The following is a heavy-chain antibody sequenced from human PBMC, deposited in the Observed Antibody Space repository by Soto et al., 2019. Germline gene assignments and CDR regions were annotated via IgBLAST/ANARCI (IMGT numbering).Heavy chain of an antibody. CDR1: VFTFSNYA. CDR3: AKGDSIFGVVIPHLDS. V-gene: IGHV3-23*01. J-gene: IGHJ5*01. D-gene: IGHD3-3*01. CDR2: ISYSGGST. Sequence: PGWSLRLSCASSVFTFSNYAMSWVRQAPGKGLEWVSGISYSGGSTYYAESVEGRFTISRDDPKDTLFLQMNSLRPEDTAVYYCAKGDSIFGVVIPHLDSWGRGILVTVSS.